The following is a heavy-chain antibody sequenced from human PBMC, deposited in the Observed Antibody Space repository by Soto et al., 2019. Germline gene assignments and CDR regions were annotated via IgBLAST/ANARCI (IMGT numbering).Heavy chain of an antibody. V-gene: IGHV4-59*01. CDR3: ARDRRDGEWLAPQ. D-gene: IGHD6-19*01. J-gene: IGHJ4*02. CDR2: IYYSGST. Sequence: SETLSLTXTVSGGSISSYYWSWIRQPPGKGLEWIGYIYYSGSTNYNPSLKSRVTISVDTSKNQFSLKLSSVTAADTAVYYCARDRRDGEWLAPQWGQGTLVTVSS. CDR1: GGSISSYY.